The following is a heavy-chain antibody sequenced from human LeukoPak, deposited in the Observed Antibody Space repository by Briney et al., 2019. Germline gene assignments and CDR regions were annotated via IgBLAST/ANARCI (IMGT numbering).Heavy chain of an antibody. CDR3: ARAGVGAIYYFDY. J-gene: IGHJ4*02. V-gene: IGHV3-15*01. D-gene: IGHD1-26*01. Sequence: PGGSLRLSCAASGFTFSNAWMSWVRQAPGKGLEWVGRIKSKTDGGTADYAAPVKGRFTISRDNSKNTLYLQMKSLRVEDTAVYYCARAGVGAIYYFDYWGQGTLVTVSS. CDR1: GFTFSNAW. CDR2: IKSKTDGGTA.